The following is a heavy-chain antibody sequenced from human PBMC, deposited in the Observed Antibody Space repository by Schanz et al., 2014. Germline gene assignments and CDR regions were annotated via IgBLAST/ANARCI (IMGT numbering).Heavy chain of an antibody. V-gene: IGHV1-69*04. CDR2: IIPVLNIA. Sequence: QVQLVQSGAEVKKPGASVKVSCKASGYTFTDYGVIWVRQAPGQGLEWMGKIIPVLNIATYAQRFQGRVSITADTSASTAYMELTSLRSEDTAVYFCARDLTVDTGYVVHYYYYGMDVWGQGTTVTVSS. D-gene: IGHD5-12*01. J-gene: IGHJ6*02. CDR3: ARDLTVDTGYVVHYYYYGMDV. CDR1: GYTFTDYG.